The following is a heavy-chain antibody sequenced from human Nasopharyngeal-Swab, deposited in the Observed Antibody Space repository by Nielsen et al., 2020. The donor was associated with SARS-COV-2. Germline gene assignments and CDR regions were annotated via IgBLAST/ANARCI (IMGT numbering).Heavy chain of an antibody. J-gene: IGHJ4*02. Sequence: ASVKVSCKASGYTFTSYAMNWVRQAPGQGLEWMGWINTNTGNPTYAQGFTGRFVFSLDTSVSTAYLQIISLKAEDTAVYYCARDEISSLSYGDDPNDYWGQGTLVTVSS. CDR3: ARDEISSLSYGDDPNDY. V-gene: IGHV7-4-1*02. CDR2: INTNTGNP. D-gene: IGHD4-17*01. CDR1: GYTFTSYA.